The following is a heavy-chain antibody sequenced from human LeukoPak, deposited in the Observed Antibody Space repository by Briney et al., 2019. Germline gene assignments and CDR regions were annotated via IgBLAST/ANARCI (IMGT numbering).Heavy chain of an antibody. D-gene: IGHD1-26*01. CDR3: ARDGSWPLDAFDF. CDR1: GFMFRAYW. Sequence: GGSLRLSCATSGFMFRAYWMSWVREPPGKGLEWVAHIRQDGSEKYYVDSVKGRFTISRDNAKDSLFLQMSNLRGEDTAVYYCARDGSWPLDAFDFWGQGTLLTVSS. J-gene: IGHJ3*01. V-gene: IGHV3-7*01. CDR2: IRQDGSEK.